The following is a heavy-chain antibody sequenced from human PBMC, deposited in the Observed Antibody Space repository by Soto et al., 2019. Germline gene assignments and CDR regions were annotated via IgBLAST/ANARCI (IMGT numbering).Heavy chain of an antibody. CDR1: GFTFSSYA. CDR2: ISGSGGST. Sequence: SLRLSCAASGFTFSSYAMSWVRQAPGKGLEWVSAISGSGGSTYYADSVKGRFTISRDNSKNTLYLQMNSLRAEDTAVYYCAKNTYYDFWSGYYNYYGMDVWGQGTTVTVSS. J-gene: IGHJ6*02. D-gene: IGHD3-3*01. V-gene: IGHV3-23*01. CDR3: AKNTYYDFWSGYYNYYGMDV.